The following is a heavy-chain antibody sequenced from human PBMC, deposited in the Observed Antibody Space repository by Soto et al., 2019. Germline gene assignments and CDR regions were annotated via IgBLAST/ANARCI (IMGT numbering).Heavy chain of an antibody. V-gene: IGHV3-74*01. CDR1: GFTFSSYW. J-gene: IGHJ4*02. D-gene: IGHD3-22*01. CDR3: ARGYGDRYDGNGYLGRH. Sequence: EVQLVESGGGLVQPGESLTLSCAASGFTFSSYWMHWVRQAPGMGLVWVSRIKSDGSGTYYADSVKGRLTISRDNAKNTLYLQMNSLRVEDTAVYFCARGYGDRYDGNGYLGRHWGQGTLVTVSS. CDR2: IKSDGSGT.